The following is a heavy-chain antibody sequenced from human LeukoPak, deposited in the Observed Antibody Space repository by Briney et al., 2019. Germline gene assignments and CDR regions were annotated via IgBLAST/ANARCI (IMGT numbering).Heavy chain of an antibody. Sequence: ASVTLSCKASGYTYTTDGISWVRQAPGQGLEWMGWIDNYSGKTNYAQKFQGRVTMTSDTSTSTAYMELRSLRSDDTAVYYCARDRGIAEADSFDPWGQGTLVTVSS. CDR2: IDNYSGKT. V-gene: IGHV1-18*01. J-gene: IGHJ5*02. CDR1: GYTYTTDG. D-gene: IGHD6-13*01. CDR3: ARDRGIAEADSFDP.